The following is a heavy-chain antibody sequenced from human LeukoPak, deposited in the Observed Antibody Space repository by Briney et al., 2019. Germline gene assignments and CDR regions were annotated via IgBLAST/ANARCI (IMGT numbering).Heavy chain of an antibody. CDR3: AILSYSSSQAAFDI. CDR2: IYPGYSDT. J-gene: IGHJ3*02. V-gene: IGHV5-51*01. Sequence: GESLEISCKVSGYRLTNNWIGWVRQVPGKGLEWMGIIYPGYSDTRYSPSFQGQVTISADKSISTAYLRWSSLKASDTAMYYCAILSYSSSQAAFDIWGQGTMVTVS. D-gene: IGHD6-13*01. CDR1: GYRLTNNW.